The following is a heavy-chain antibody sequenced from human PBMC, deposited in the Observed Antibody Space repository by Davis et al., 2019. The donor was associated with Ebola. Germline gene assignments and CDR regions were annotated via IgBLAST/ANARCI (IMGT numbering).Heavy chain of an antibody. Sequence: MPSETLSLTCTVSGYSMSSGYYRGWLRQTTGKGLDWIGSIYHSGSTYYNPSLKSRVTISVDTSKNQFSLKLSSVTAADTAVYYCARVPYSSGWYLDYWGQGTLVTVSS. V-gene: IGHV4-38-2*02. D-gene: IGHD6-19*01. CDR2: IYHSGST. CDR1: GYSMSSGYY. J-gene: IGHJ4*02. CDR3: ARVPYSSGWYLDY.